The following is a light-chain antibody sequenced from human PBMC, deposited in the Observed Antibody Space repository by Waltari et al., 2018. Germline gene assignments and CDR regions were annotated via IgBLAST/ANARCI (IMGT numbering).Light chain of an antibody. J-gene: IGLJ2*01. CDR1: SSNIGSKS. Sequence: QSVLPQPPSVSGTPGPRVSISCSGSSSNIGSKSVTWYQKVPGTAPKRLIYSTNQRPSGVPDRFSGSKSGTSASLAISGLQSEDEADYYCATWDDSLNGLFGGGIKLTVL. CDR2: STN. CDR3: ATWDDSLNGL. V-gene: IGLV1-44*01.